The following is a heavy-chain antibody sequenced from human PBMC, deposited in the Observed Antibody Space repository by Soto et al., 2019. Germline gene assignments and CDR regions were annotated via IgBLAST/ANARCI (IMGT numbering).Heavy chain of an antibody. J-gene: IGHJ5*02. CDR2: INPNSGGT. CDR3: ARVDSYGYNWFDP. Sequence: GASVKVSCKASGFTFTGHYIHWVRQAPGQGLEWMGWINPNSGGTSYAQKFQGRVTMTRDTSITTAYMELSRLSSDDTAVYYCARVDSYGYNWFDPWGQGTLVTVSS. V-gene: IGHV1-2*02. D-gene: IGHD5-18*01. CDR1: GFTFTGHY.